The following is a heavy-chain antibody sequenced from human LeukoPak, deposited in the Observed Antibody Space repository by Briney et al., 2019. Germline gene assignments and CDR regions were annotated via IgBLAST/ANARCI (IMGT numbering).Heavy chain of an antibody. CDR2: ISYDGSNK. CDR3: ARGWRPVADTFYFLDY. V-gene: IGHV3-30*04. D-gene: IGHD6-19*01. CDR1: GFTFSNYA. Sequence: PGGSLRLSCAASGFTFSNYAIHWVRQAPGKGLEWVAVISYDGSNKFYADSVKGRFTISRDNAKNSLYLQMNSLRAEDTAVYYCARGWRPVADTFYFLDYWGQGTLVTVSS. J-gene: IGHJ4*02.